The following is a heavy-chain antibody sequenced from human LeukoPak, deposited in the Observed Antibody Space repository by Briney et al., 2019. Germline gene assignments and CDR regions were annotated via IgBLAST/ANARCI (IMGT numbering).Heavy chain of an antibody. D-gene: IGHD5-24*01. CDR3: ATIYNNNSDDMDV. CDR2: FDPEDGET. Sequence: ASVKVPCKVSGYTLTELSMHWVRQAPGKGLEWVGGFDPEDGETVYAQKFQGRVTMTEDTSTDTAYMNLSSLRSEDTAVYYCATIYNNNSDDMDVWGQGTTVTVSS. V-gene: IGHV1-24*01. J-gene: IGHJ6*02. CDR1: GYTLTELS.